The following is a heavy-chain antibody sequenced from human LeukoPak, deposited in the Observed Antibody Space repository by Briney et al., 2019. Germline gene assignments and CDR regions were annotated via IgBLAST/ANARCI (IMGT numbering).Heavy chain of an antibody. V-gene: IGHV4-34*01. CDR2: INHSGST. CDR1: GGSISGYY. J-gene: IGHJ4*02. Sequence: SETLSLTCSVSGGSISGYYWSWIRQPPVKGLEWIGEINHSGSTNYNPSLKSRVTISVDTSKNQFSLKLSSVTAADTAVYYCARLRVDYYDSSGAPADYWGQGTLVTVSS. D-gene: IGHD3-22*01. CDR3: ARLRVDYYDSSGAPADY.